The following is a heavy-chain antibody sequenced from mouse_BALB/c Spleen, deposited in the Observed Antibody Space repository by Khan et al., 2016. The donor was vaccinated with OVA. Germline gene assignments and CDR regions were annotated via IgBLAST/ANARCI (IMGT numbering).Heavy chain of an antibody. Sequence: EVKLVESGPGLVKPSQSLSLTCTVTGYSITSDYAWNWIRQFPGNKLEWMGYISYSGGTSYLPSLKSRISITRDTSKNQFFLQLNSVTTEDSATYYCARWFAYWGQGTLVTVS. CDR3: ARWFAY. CDR2: ISYSGGT. J-gene: IGHJ3*01. V-gene: IGHV3-2*02. CDR1: GYSITSDYA.